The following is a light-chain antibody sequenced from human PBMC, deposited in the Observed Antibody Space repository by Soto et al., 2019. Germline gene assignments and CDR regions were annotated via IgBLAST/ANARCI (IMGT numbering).Light chain of an antibody. CDR1: QTLLQTNGYTY. CDR2: LTS. J-gene: IGKJ1*01. V-gene: IGKV2-28*01. Sequence: DIGMTQSPLSLPVSPCWPASHSWMSSQTLLQTNGYTYLDWYLQKPVQPPQLXVYLTSIRAYGVPDRFSGSGSGTEFTLKISKVEDEDVGVYYCMQSLQTPPWTFGPGTKVDIK. CDR3: MQSLQTPPWT.